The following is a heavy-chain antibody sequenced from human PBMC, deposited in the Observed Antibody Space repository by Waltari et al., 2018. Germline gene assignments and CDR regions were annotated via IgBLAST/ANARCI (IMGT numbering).Heavy chain of an antibody. D-gene: IGHD6-19*01. J-gene: IGHJ6*02. CDR1: GYTFTSYD. V-gene: IGHV1-8*03. Sequence: GASVKVSCKASGYTFTSYDINWVRQATGQGLEWMGWMNPNSGNTGYAQKFQGRVTITRNTSISTAYMELSSLRSEDTAVYYCARGDKRSSGWYVGYYYYGMDVWGQGTTVTVSS. CDR3: ARGDKRSSGWYVGYYYYGMDV. CDR2: MNPNSGNT.